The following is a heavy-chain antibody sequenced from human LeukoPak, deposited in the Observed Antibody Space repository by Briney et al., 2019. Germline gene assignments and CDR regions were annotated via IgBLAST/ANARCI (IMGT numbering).Heavy chain of an antibody. J-gene: IGHJ3*02. Sequence: PGRSLRLSCAAAAFTFSSYAMHWVRQAPGKGLEWVAVISFDGSNKYYPDSVGGRFTISRDNSKNTLYLQMNRLRAEDTAVYYCARPRYSGYDDAFDIWGQGTMVTVSS. CDR1: AFTFSSYA. D-gene: IGHD5-12*01. CDR3: ARPRYSGYDDAFDI. CDR2: ISFDGSNK. V-gene: IGHV3-30*04.